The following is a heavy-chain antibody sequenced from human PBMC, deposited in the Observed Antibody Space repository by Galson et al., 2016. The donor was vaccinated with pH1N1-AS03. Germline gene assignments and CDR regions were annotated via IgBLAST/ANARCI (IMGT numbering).Heavy chain of an antibody. CDR1: GFALRSYS. J-gene: IGHJ6*03. D-gene: IGHD1-1*01. CDR3: AKVGGVFDWNDYNYMDV. Sequence: SLRLSCAGSGFALRSYSMNWVRQAPGKGLEWISSISSNSASTYYADSLKGRITVSRDQAKNLLYLQMDSLSAEDTAVYYCAKVGGVFDWNDYNYMDVWGTGTTVTVAS. V-gene: IGHV3-21*06. CDR2: ISSNSAST.